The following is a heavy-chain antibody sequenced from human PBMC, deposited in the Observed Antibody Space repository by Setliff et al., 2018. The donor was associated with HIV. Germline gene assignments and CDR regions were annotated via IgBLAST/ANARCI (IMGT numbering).Heavy chain of an antibody. CDR2: ISPNSGGT. J-gene: IGHJ4*02. Sequence: ASVKVSCKASGYIFSHYYTHWVRQAPGQGLEWMGRISPNSGGTHYPQKFQGRVTLTSDTSISTAYMELSGLRSDDTAVYYCARGQGLVDYWGREPWSPSPQ. CDR1: GYIFSHYY. V-gene: IGHV1-2*06. CDR3: ARGQGLVDY.